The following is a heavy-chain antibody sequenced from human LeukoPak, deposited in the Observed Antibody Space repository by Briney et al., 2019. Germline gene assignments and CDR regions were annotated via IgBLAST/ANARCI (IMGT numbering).Heavy chain of an antibody. V-gene: IGHV3-21*01. CDR2: ISSSSNYI. Sequence: GGSLRVSCAASGFTFSSYSMNWVRQAPGKGLEWVSSISSSSNYIYYADSVKGRFTISRDNAKNSLYLQMNSLRAEDTAVYYCARDSPPFRTGPLDYWGQGTLVTVSS. CDR3: ARDSPPFRTGPLDY. D-gene: IGHD3/OR15-3a*01. CDR1: GFTFSSYS. J-gene: IGHJ4*02.